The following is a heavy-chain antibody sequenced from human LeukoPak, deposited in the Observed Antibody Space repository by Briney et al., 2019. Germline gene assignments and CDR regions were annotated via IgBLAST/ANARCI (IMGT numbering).Heavy chain of an antibody. CDR2: IPASGTYS. CDR3: ARMSTSSWYVCDY. CDR1: GFTFSTYT. J-gene: IGHJ4*02. D-gene: IGHD6-13*01. Sequence: PGGSLRLSCAASGFTFSTYTMNWVRQAPGKGLEWVSSIPASGTYSHHADSVKGRFTISRDNAKNSLYLQMNSLRADDTAVYYCARMSTSSWYVCDYWGQGTLVTVSS. V-gene: IGHV3-21*01.